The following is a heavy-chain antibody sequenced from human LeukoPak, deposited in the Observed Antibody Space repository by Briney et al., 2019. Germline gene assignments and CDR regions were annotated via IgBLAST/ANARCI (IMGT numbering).Heavy chain of an antibody. CDR2: IWYDGSNK. D-gene: IGHD5-18*01. CDR1: GFTFSSYG. Sequence: PGGSLRLSCAASGFTFSSYGMHWVRQAPGKGLEWVAVIWYDGSNKYYADSVKGRFTISRDNSKNTLYLQMNSLRAEDTAVYYCARTDTAMVNYYYYYGMDVWGQGTTVTVSS. CDR3: ARTDTAMVNYYYYYGMDV. V-gene: IGHV3-33*01. J-gene: IGHJ6*02.